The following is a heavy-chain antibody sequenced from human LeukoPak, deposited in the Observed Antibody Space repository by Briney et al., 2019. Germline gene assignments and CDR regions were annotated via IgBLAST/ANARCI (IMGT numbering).Heavy chain of an antibody. V-gene: IGHV1-2*02. D-gene: IGHD5-24*01. J-gene: IGHJ4*02. Sequence: GASVKVSCKSSGYTFTVYYMHWVRQAPGQGLEWMGLINPNSGGTNYSQKFQGRVTMTRDTSISTAYTELSRLRSDDTAVYYCARGSEMATITGVDYWGQGTLVTVSS. CDR3: ARGSEMATITGVDY. CDR1: GYTFTVYY. CDR2: INPNSGGT.